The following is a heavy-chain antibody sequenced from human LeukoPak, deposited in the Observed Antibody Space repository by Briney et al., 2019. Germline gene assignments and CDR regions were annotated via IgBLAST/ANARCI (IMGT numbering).Heavy chain of an antibody. CDR3: ARSDRDVVVPAATFVDAFDI. CDR2: ISSSSSYI. CDR1: GFTFSSYS. Sequence: GGSLRLSCAASGFTFSSYSMNWVRQAPGKGLEWVSSISSSSSYIYYADSVKGRFTISRDNAKNSLYLQMNSLRAEDTAVYYCARSDRDVVVPAATFVDAFDIWGQGTMVTVSS. V-gene: IGHV3-21*01. D-gene: IGHD2-2*01. J-gene: IGHJ3*02.